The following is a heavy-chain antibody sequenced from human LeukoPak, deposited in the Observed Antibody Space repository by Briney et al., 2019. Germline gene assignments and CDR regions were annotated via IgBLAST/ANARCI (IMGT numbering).Heavy chain of an antibody. V-gene: IGHV1-18*01. CDR2: MNPNSGNT. Sequence: ASVKVSCKASGYTFTSYDINWVRQATGQGLEWMGWMNPNSGNTNYAQKLQGRVTMTTDTSTSTAYMELRSLRSDDTAVYYCARDLNDYVDYWGQGTLVTVSS. CDR1: GYTFTSYD. J-gene: IGHJ4*02. CDR3: ARDLNDYVDY.